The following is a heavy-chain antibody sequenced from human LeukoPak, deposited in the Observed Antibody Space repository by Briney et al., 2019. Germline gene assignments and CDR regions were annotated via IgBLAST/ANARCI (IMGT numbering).Heavy chain of an antibody. V-gene: IGHV3-30*04. CDR1: GFTFSSYA. Sequence: GRSLRLFCAASGFTFSSYAIHWVRQAPGKGLEWVAAISYDGGNKYYADSVKGRFTISRDNSKNTLYLQVNSLRAEDTAVYYCARDSFDPTGFDPWGQGTLVTVSS. J-gene: IGHJ5*02. CDR3: ARDSFDPTGFDP. D-gene: IGHD3-10*01. CDR2: ISYDGGNK.